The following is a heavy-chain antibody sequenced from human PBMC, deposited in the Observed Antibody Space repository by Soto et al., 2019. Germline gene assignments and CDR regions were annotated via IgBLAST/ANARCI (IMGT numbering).Heavy chain of an antibody. CDR3: AKEIFAAAYAATSAFDL. Sequence: GSLRLSCAASGFTFSSHAMGWLRQAPGTEPEWVAFVDGSGADTSYADSVKGRFTISRDNSENSLYLHMNGLRAEDSGRYFCAKEIFAAAYAATSAFDLWGQGTLVTVSS. D-gene: IGHD2-8*01. CDR1: GFTFSSHA. CDR2: VDGSGADT. J-gene: IGHJ4*02. V-gene: IGHV3-23*01.